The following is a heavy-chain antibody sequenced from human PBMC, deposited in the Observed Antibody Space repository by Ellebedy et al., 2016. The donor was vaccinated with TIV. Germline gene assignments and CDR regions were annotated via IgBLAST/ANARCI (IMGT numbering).Heavy chain of an antibody. CDR3: ARDGRWARLGAFDI. J-gene: IGHJ3*02. D-gene: IGHD4-23*01. CDR1: GGSFSGYY. CDR2: IYHSGST. Sequence: SETLSLTCAVYGGSFSGYYWSWVRQPPGKGLEWIGEIYHSGSTNYNPSLKSRVTISVDTSKNQFSLKLSSVTAADTAVYYCARDGRWARLGAFDIWGQGTMVTVSS. V-gene: IGHV4-34*01.